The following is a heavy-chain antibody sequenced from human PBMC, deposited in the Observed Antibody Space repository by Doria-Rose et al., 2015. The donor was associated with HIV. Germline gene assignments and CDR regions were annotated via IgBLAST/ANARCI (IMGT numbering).Heavy chain of an antibody. J-gene: IGHJ4*02. CDR2: IFSDDER. V-gene: IGHV2-26*01. CDR3: ARIKSSRWYHKYYFDF. Sequence: QITLKESSPVLVKPTETLTLTCTVSGVSLSSPGMGVSWIRQPPGKALEWLANIFSDDERSYKTSLKSRLTISRATAKSQVVRTITDMDPVDTATYYCARIKSSRWYHKYYFDFWGQGTLVIVSA. D-gene: IGHD6-13*01. CDR1: GVSLSSPGMG.